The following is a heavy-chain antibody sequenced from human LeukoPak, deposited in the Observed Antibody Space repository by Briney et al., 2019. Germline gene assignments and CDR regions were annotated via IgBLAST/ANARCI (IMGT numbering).Heavy chain of an antibody. J-gene: IGHJ4*02. CDR3: ARGPRGVVVPAATIDY. CDR1: GGTFSSYT. V-gene: IGHV1-69*02. Sequence: GASVKVSCKASGGTFSSYTISWVRQAPGQGLEWMGRIIPILGIANYAQKFQGRVTITADKSTSTAYMELSSLRSEDTAVYYCARGPRGVVVPAATIDYWGQGTLVTVSS. CDR2: IIPILGIA. D-gene: IGHD2-2*01.